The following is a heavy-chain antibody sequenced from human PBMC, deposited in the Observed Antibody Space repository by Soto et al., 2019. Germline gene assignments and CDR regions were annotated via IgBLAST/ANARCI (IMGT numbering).Heavy chain of an antibody. CDR1: GFTFSSYA. Sequence: EVQLLESGGGLVQPGGSLRLSCAASGFTFSSYAMSWVRQAPGKGLEWVSAIRGSGGSTYYADSVKGRFTISRDNSKNTLYLQMNSLRAEDTAVYYCASGAQQWPQSFDYWGQGTLVTVSS. CDR2: IRGSGGST. V-gene: IGHV3-23*01. D-gene: IGHD6-19*01. CDR3: ASGAQQWPQSFDY. J-gene: IGHJ4*02.